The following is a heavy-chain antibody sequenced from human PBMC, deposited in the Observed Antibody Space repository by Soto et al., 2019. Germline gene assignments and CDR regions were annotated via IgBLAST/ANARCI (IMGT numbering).Heavy chain of an antibody. D-gene: IGHD3-22*01. CDR2: ISSSSSDL. CDR3: AGGRITLRT. Sequence: EVQLVESGGGSVQPGGSLRLSCAASEFTFSSDHMNWVRQAPGKGLEWISYISSSSSDLYYADSVTGRFTTSRDNAKKELSLQMTSPRDEDTAVYYCAGGRITLRTWGQGTPVTVSS. V-gene: IGHV3-48*02. J-gene: IGHJ5*02. CDR1: EFTFSSDH.